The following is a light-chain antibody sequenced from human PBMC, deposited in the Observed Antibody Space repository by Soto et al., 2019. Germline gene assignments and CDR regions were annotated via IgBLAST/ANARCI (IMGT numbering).Light chain of an antibody. CDR2: GTS. CDR3: QQSHSTPQT. J-gene: IGKJ2*01. V-gene: IGKV1-39*01. Sequence: DIQMTQSPSSLSASVGDSVTITCRASQSISSYLNWYQQKPGKAPKLLIYGTSSLQSWVPSRFSGTGSGTNFTLTISRLQPEDFATYYCQQSHSTPQTFGQGTKLEIK. CDR1: QSISSY.